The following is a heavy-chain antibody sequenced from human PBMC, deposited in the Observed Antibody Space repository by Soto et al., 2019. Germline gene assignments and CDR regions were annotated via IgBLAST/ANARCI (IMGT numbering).Heavy chain of an antibody. CDR3: AKDSISYNGIYDAFDV. Sequence: VQLLESGGGLVQPGGSLRLSCEASGFTFSNYAMAWVRQTPGEGPEWVSTIGGGEDIFYEETAKGRFIISRDDSRSTMYLQMDNLRVEDTAIYFCAKDSISYNGIYDAFDVWGQGTVVTVSS. J-gene: IGHJ3*01. CDR2: IGGGEDI. D-gene: IGHD3-3*02. CDR1: GFTFSNYA. V-gene: IGHV3-23*01.